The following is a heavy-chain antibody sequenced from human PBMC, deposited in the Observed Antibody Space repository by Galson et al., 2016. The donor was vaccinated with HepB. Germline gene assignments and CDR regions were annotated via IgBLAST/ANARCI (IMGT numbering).Heavy chain of an antibody. Sequence: SLRLSCAASGFTVSSNYMSWVRQAPGKGLEWVSVIYSGGSTYYADSVKGRFTISRDNSKNTLYLQMNSLRAEDTAVYYCAASHREWELLRLDYWGQGTLVTVSS. V-gene: IGHV3-66*01. CDR3: AASHREWELLRLDY. CDR1: GFTVSSNY. J-gene: IGHJ4*02. D-gene: IGHD1-26*01. CDR2: IYSGGST.